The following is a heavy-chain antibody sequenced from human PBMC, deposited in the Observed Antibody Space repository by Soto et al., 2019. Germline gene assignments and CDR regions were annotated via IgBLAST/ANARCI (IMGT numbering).Heavy chain of an antibody. D-gene: IGHD3-16*01. CDR2: INDSGTI. J-gene: IGHJ4*02. CDR3: ARGVRGRMIFDY. V-gene: IGHV4-34*01. Sequence: SETLSLTCAVYGGSFSGFYWTWMRQTPGKGLEWIGEINDSGTINYNPSLKNRVTISIDTSKNQFSLKLSSVTAADTAVYSCARGVRGRMIFDYWGQGALVTVSS. CDR1: GGSFSGFY.